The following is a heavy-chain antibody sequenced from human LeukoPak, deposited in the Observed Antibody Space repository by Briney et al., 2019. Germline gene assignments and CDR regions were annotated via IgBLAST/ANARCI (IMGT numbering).Heavy chain of an antibody. CDR3: ARARSGYSHFDY. D-gene: IGHD3-22*01. J-gene: IGHJ4*02. CDR2: IYYSGST. Sequence: SETLSLTCTVSGGSISGYYWSWIRQPPGKGLEWIGYIYYSGSTNYNPSLKSRVTISVDTSKNQFSLKLSSVTAADTAVYYCARARSGYSHFDYWGQGTLVTVSS. V-gene: IGHV4-59*01. CDR1: GGSISGYY.